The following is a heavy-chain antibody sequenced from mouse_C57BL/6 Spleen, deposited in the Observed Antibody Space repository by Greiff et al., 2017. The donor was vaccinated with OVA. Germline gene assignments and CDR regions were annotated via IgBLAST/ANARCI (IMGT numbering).Heavy chain of an antibody. CDR1: GYTFTSSW. J-gene: IGHJ2*01. V-gene: IGHV1-55*01. CDR3: SRRYCGSSDGY. D-gene: IGHD1-1*01. CDR2: IYPGSGST. Sequence: QVQLQQPGAELVKPGASVTLSCKASGYTFTSSWITWVKQRPGHGLAWIGAIYPGSGSTNYNEKFKSKATLTVDTSSSTAYMQLSSLPSEDSAVEDGSRRYCGSSDGYWGQGTTLTVSS.